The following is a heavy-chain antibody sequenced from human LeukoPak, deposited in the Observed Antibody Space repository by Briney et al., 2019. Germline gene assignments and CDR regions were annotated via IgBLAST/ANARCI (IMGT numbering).Heavy chain of an antibody. CDR3: ARDEYNSGAYGDFDH. V-gene: IGHV3-11*04. CDR1: GFTFSDYY. J-gene: IGHJ4*02. CDR2: ISSRGDTI. Sequence: GGSLRLSCTASGFTFSDYYMTWIRQAPGKGLEWVSYISSRGDTIYYADSVKGRFTISRDNAKNSLYLQMNSLRAGDTAVYYCARDEYNSGAYGDFDHWGQGTLVTVPS. D-gene: IGHD6-19*01.